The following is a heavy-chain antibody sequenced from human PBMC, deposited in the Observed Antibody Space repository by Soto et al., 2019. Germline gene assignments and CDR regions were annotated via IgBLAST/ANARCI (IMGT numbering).Heavy chain of an antibody. CDR1: GDSVSSNTAA. CDR3: PGVTWFRSMDV. CDR2: IYYRSTWSF. Sequence: SQTLSLTCAISGDSVSSNTAAWNWIRQSPSRGLEWLGRIYYRSTWSFDYALSVRSRITIAPDTSKNQFSLHLDSLTPEDTALYYCPGVTWFRSMDVWGQGTPVTVSS. J-gene: IGHJ6*02. D-gene: IGHD3-10*01. V-gene: IGHV6-1*01.